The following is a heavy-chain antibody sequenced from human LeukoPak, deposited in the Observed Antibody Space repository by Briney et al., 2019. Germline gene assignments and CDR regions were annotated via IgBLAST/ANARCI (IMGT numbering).Heavy chain of an antibody. D-gene: IGHD3-22*01. CDR2: ISGSGGST. CDR1: GFTFSSYA. V-gene: IGHV3-23*01. CDR3: AKSWSSGYYLFDY. J-gene: IGHJ4*02. Sequence: GGSLRLSCAASGFTFSSYAMNWVRQAPGKGLEWVSTISGSGGSTYYADSVKGRFSISRDNSKNPLYLQMNSLRAEDTAIYYCAKSWSSGYYLFDYWGQGSLVTVSS.